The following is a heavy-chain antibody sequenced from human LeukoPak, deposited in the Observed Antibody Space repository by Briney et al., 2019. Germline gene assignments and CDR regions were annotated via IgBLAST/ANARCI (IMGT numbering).Heavy chain of an antibody. D-gene: IGHD3-10*01. CDR2: IYSGGST. Sequence: PGGSLRLSCAASGFTVSSDYMSWVRQAPGKGLEWVSVIYSGGSTYYSDSVKGRFTISRDNSKNTLYLQMNSLRAEDTAVYYCARVSGSGTYFDYWGQGTLVTVSS. J-gene: IGHJ4*02. CDR1: GFTVSSDY. CDR3: ARVSGSGTYFDY. V-gene: IGHV3-66*01.